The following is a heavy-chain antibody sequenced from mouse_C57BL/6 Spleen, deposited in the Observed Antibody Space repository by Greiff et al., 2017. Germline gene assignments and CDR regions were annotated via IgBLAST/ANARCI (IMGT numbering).Heavy chain of an antibody. CDR2: INPNNGGT. V-gene: IGHV1-26*01. D-gene: IGHD1-1*01. CDR1: GYTFTDYY. Sequence: EVQLQQSGPELVKPGASVKISCKASGYTFTDYYMNWVKQSHGKSLEWIGDINPNNGGTSYNQKFKGKATLTVDKSSSTAYMELRSLTSEDSAVXYCARAEYYGSSYWFAYWGQGTLVTVSA. CDR3: ARAEYYGSSYWFAY. J-gene: IGHJ3*01.